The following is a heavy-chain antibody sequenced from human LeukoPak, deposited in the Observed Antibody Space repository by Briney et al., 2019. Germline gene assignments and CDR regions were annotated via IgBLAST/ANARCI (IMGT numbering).Heavy chain of an antibody. Sequence: PSETLSLTCAVYGGSFSGYYWSWIRQPPGKGLEWIGEINHSGSTNYNPSLKSQVTISVDTSKNQFSLKLSSVTAADTAVYYCARENVDIVATIRVYYFDYWGQGTLVTVSS. CDR2: INHSGST. CDR1: GGSFSGYY. CDR3: ARENVDIVATIRVYYFDY. D-gene: IGHD5-12*01. J-gene: IGHJ4*02. V-gene: IGHV4-34*01.